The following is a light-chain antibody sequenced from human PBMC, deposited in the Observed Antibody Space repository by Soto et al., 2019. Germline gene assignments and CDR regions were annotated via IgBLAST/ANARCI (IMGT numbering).Light chain of an antibody. Sequence: QSALTQPASVSGSPGQSITISCTGTGSDVGGYNYVSWYQQHPGKAPKVMIYDVSNRPSGVSNRFSGSKSGNTTSPTISGLQAEDEADYYCSSYTSASTPLVFGGGTKVTVL. CDR1: GSDVGGYNY. CDR3: SSYTSASTPLV. CDR2: DVS. J-gene: IGLJ2*01. V-gene: IGLV2-14*01.